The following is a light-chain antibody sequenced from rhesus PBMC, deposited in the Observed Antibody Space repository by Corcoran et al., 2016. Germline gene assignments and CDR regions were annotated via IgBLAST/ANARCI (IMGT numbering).Light chain of an antibody. CDR3: QQHDNSPYS. J-gene: IGKJ2*01. V-gene: IGKV1-69*01. Sequence: DIQMTQSPSSLSASVGDRVTITCRASQGISNWLAWYQQKPGKAPKLLIYRASNLETGVPSRFSGSGSGTDCTLTISSLQPDDIATYYFQQHDNSPYSFGQGTKVEIK. CDR2: RAS. CDR1: QGISNW.